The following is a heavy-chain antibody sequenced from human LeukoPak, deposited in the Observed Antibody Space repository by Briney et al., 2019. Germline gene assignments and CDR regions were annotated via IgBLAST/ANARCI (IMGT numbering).Heavy chain of an antibody. CDR2: IYTSGST. J-gene: IGHJ5*02. CDR1: GGSISSGSYY. CDR3: AREDDSGNINNDWFDP. V-gene: IGHV4-61*02. Sequence: PSETLSLTCTVSGGSISSGSYYWSWIRQPAGKGLEWIGRIYTSGSTNYNPSLKSRVTISVDTSKNQFSLKLSSVTAADTAVYYCAREDDSGNINNDWFDPWGQGTLVTVSS. D-gene: IGHD1-26*01.